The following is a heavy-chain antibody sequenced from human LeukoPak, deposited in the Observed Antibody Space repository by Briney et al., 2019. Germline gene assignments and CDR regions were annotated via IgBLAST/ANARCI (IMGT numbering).Heavy chain of an antibody. J-gene: IGHJ4*02. D-gene: IGHD5-12*01. V-gene: IGHV4-30-2*01. CDR2: IYHSGST. Sequence: SQTLSLTCTVSGGSISSGGYYWSWIRQPPGKGLEWIGYIYHSGSTYYSPSLKRRVTISVDRSKNQFSLKLSSVTAADTAVYYCARDGSGYDPHPLFDYWGQGTLVTVSS. CDR3: ARDGSGYDPHPLFDY. CDR1: GGSISSGGYY.